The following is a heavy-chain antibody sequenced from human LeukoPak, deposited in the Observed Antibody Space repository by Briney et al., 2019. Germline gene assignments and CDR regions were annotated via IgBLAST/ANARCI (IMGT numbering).Heavy chain of an antibody. CDR2: INADGSTT. Sequence: GGSLRLSCAASGFTFSTYWMHWVRQGPGKGLVWVSRINADGSTTTYADSVKGRFTISRDNDKNSLYLQMNSLRVEDTAVYYCARVFRPSLTVFIIRGAFDIWGQGTMVTVSS. J-gene: IGHJ3*02. CDR1: GFTFSTYW. D-gene: IGHD3-3*01. CDR3: ARVFRPSLTVFIIRGAFDI. V-gene: IGHV3-74*01.